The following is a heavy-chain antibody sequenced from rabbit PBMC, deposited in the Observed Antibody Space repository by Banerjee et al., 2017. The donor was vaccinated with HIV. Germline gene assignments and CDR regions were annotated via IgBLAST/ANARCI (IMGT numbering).Heavy chain of an antibody. CDR3: VRDRGSSYYRGPYFNL. CDR1: GSDFSTYY. V-gene: IGHV1S7*01. D-gene: IGHD8-1*01. J-gene: IGHJ4*01. Sequence: QSLEETGEGLVQPGESLTLSCKASGSDFSTYYMSWVRQAPGKGLEWIGYIDPVFGSTYYASWVNGRFTISSHNAQNTLYLQLNSLTAADTATYFCVRDRGSSYYRGPYFNLWGPGTLVTVS. CDR2: IDPVFGST.